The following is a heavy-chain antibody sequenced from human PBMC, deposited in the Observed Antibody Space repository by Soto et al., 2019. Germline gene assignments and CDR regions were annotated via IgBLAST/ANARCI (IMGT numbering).Heavy chain of an antibody. CDR2: ISYDGSNK. J-gene: IGHJ6*02. CDR3: AKDSRDIVVVPAAMGAYYYYGMDV. V-gene: IGHV3-30*18. D-gene: IGHD2-2*01. CDR1: GFTFSSYG. Sequence: VQLVESGGGVVQPGRSLRLSCAASGFTFSSYGMHWVRQAPGKGLEWVAVISYDGSNKYYADSVKGRFTISRDNSKNTLYLQMNSLRAEDTAVYYCAKDSRDIVVVPAAMGAYYYYGMDVWGQGTTVTVSS.